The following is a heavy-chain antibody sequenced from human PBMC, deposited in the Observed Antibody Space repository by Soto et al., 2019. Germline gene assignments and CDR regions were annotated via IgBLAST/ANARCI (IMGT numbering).Heavy chain of an antibody. CDR2: IYYGGTT. Sequence: PSETLSLTCIVSGGSIRSYYWSWIRQPAGKGLEWIGRIYYGGTTYYNPSLKSRLTISVDASKNQFSLKLSSVTAADTAIYYCASRQQQVALVEYWGPGTLVTVFS. CDR1: GGSIRSYY. D-gene: IGHD6-13*01. J-gene: IGHJ4*02. V-gene: IGHV4-4*07. CDR3: ASRQQQVALVEY.